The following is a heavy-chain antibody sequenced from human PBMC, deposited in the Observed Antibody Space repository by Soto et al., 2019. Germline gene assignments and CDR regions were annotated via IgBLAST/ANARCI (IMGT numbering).Heavy chain of an antibody. J-gene: IGHJ4*02. V-gene: IGHV4-59*08. D-gene: IGHD6-13*01. CDR1: GGSISSYY. Sequence: SETLSLTCTVSGGSISSYYWSWIRQPPGKGLELIGYVYYSGSTNYNPSLRSRVNISVDTSKNQFSLKLSSVTAADTAVYYCARTTLGYSSSRFSAGVYWGQGTLVTVSS. CDR3: ARTTLGYSSSRFSAGVY. CDR2: VYYSGST.